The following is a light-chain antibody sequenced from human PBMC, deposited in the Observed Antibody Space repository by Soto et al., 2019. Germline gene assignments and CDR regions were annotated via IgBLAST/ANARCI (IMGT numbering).Light chain of an antibody. CDR2: EVT. J-gene: IGLJ1*01. Sequence: QSVLTQPPSASGSPGHSVTIPCTGTSSDDGGSDYVSCYQQHPGKAPKLTIYEVTKRPSGVPDRFSGSKSGNTASLTVSGLQAEDEADYYCNSYAGSNNFVFGTGTKVTVL. V-gene: IGLV2-8*01. CDR3: NSYAGSNNFV. CDR1: SSDDGGSDY.